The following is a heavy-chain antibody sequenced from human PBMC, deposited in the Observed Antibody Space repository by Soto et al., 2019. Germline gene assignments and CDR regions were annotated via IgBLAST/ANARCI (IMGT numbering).Heavy chain of an antibody. Sequence: EVQLLESGAGLVQPGGSLRLSCAASGFTFSSYAMSWVRPAPGKGLEWVSGISTSGDSTYYADSVKGRFTISRDNSKDTLYLQMNSLRAGDTAVYYCAINSRYCSSTSCYADWGQGTLVTVSS. CDR3: AINSRYCSSTSCYAD. J-gene: IGHJ4*02. D-gene: IGHD2-2*01. V-gene: IGHV3-23*01. CDR1: GFTFSSYA. CDR2: ISTSGDST.